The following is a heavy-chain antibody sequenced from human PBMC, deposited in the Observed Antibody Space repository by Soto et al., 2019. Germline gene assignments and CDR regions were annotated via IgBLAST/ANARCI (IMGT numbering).Heavy chain of an antibody. CDR3: ARSHIVPRLFMYPYDY. CDR1: GGSISSYY. J-gene: IGHJ4*02. V-gene: IGHV4-59*08. Sequence: PSETLSLTCTVSGGSISSYYWNWIRQPPGKGLEWIGYIHYSGSTNYNPSLKSRVTISVDTSKNQFSLKLTSVTAADTAVYYCARSHIVPRLFMYPYDYWGQGTPVTVSS. D-gene: IGHD6-6*01. CDR2: IHYSGST.